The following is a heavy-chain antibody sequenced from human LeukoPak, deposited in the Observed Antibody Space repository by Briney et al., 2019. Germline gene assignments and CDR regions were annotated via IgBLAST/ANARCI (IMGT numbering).Heavy chain of an antibody. V-gene: IGHV4-59*08. Sequence: PSETLSLTCTVSGGXISSHYCSWIRQPPGKGREWIGYISYSGSTNYNPSLKSRVNISVDTSKSQFSLKLSSVTAADTAVYYCARDDYGDYFDYWGQGTLVTVSS. CDR2: ISYSGST. CDR1: GGXISSHY. J-gene: IGHJ4*02. CDR3: ARDDYGDYFDY. D-gene: IGHD4-17*01.